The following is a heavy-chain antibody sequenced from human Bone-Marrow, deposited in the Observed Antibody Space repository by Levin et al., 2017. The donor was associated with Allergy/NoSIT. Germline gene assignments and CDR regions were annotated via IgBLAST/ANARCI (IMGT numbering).Heavy chain of an antibody. V-gene: IGHV3-30*18. Sequence: PGGSLRLSCAASGFTFSSYGMHWVRQAPGKGLEWVAVISYDGSNKYYADSVKGRFTISRDNSKNTLYLQMNSLRAEDTAVYYCAKEQYQYGWPLYYYYYGMDVWGQGTTVTVSS. CDR2: ISYDGSNK. J-gene: IGHJ6*02. D-gene: IGHD2-2*01. CDR1: GFTFSSYG. CDR3: AKEQYQYGWPLYYYYYGMDV.